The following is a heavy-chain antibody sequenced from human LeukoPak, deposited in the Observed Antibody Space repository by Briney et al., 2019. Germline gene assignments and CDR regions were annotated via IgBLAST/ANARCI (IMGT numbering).Heavy chain of an antibody. D-gene: IGHD3-22*01. Sequence: PGGSLRLSCAASGFTFSSYAMNWVRQAPGKGLEWVSFISSSSNYIYYADSVKGRFTISRDNAKNSLYLQMNSLRAEDTAVYYCARDMKAYDSSYGMDVWGQGTTVTVSS. CDR3: ARDMKAYDSSYGMDV. CDR1: GFTFSSYA. V-gene: IGHV3-21*01. CDR2: ISSSSNYI. J-gene: IGHJ6*02.